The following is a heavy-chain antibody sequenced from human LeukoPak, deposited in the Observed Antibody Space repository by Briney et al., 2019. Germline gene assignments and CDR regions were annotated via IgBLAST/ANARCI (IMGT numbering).Heavy chain of an antibody. CDR1: GYSFTSYW. J-gene: IGHJ4*02. V-gene: IGHV5-51*01. Sequence: GESLKISCKGSGYSFTSYWIGWVRQMPGKGLEWMGIIYPGDSDTTYSPSFQGQVTISADKSISTAYLQWSSLKASDTAMYYCARQEGSSWYTGEGFDYWGQGTLVTVSS. CDR2: IYPGDSDT. CDR3: ARQEGSSWYTGEGFDY. D-gene: IGHD6-13*01.